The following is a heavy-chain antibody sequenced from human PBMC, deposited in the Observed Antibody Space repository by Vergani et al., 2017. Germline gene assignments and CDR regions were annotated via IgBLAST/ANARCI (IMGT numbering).Heavy chain of an antibody. CDR3: ARVGSLEPGGGYFQH. CDR2: IYTSGST. D-gene: IGHD1-1*01. J-gene: IGHJ1*01. CDR1: GDSIISRSYY. Sequence: QMQLQESGPGLVKASETLSLTCTVSGDSIISRSYYWGWIRQPPGKGLEWIGSIYTSGSTNYNPSLKSRVTMSVDTSKNQFSLKLSSVTAADTAVYYCARVGSLEPGGGYFQHWGQGTLVTVSS. V-gene: IGHV4-39*07.